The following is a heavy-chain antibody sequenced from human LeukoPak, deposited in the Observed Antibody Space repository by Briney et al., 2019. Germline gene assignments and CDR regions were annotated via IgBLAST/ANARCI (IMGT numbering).Heavy chain of an antibody. V-gene: IGHV1-69*13. CDR2: IIPVFGTA. CDR1: GGTFSSYA. D-gene: IGHD6-13*01. J-gene: IGHJ4*02. CDR3: ARGGRAAAGTVQYYFDY. Sequence: SVKVSCKASGGTFSSYASSWVRQAPGQGREWRGGIIPVFGTANYAQKFQGRVTITADESTSTAYMELGSLRPADTAVYYCARGGRAAAGTVQYYFDYWGQGTLVTVSS.